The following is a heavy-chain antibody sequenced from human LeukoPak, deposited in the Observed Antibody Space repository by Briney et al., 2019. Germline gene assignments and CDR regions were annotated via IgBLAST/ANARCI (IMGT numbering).Heavy chain of an antibody. CDR1: GFTFSDYG. Sequence: GGSLRLSCAASGFTFSDYGMHWVRQAPGKGLEWVAVIWYDGSNKYYADSVKGRFTISRDNSKNTLYLQMNSLRAEDTAVYYCARGGYSSGSFAFDIWGQGTMVTVSS. CDR3: ARGGYSSGSFAFDI. D-gene: IGHD6-19*01. CDR2: IWYDGSNK. J-gene: IGHJ3*02. V-gene: IGHV3-33*01.